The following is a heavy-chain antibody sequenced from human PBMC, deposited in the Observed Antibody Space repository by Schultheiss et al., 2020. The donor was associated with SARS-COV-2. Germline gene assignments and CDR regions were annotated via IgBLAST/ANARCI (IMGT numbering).Heavy chain of an antibody. Sequence: SETLSLTCTVSGGSISSYYWSWSRQPAGKGLEWIGEINHSGSTNYNPSLKSRVTMSVDTSKNQFSLKLSSVTAADTAVYYCARDPKYSSSSLWGQGTLVTVSS. V-gene: IGHV4-4*07. CDR1: GGSISSYY. CDR3: ARDPKYSSSSL. J-gene: IGHJ4*02. CDR2: INHSGST. D-gene: IGHD6-6*01.